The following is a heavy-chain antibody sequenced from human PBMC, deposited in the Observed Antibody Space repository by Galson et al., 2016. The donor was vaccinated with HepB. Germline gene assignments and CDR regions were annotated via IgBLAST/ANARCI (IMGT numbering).Heavy chain of an antibody. V-gene: IGHV4-39*07. Sequence: LSLTCTISGGSLSSSSYFWGWIRQPPGKGLEWIGSITWSGNTYYNPSLESRVTISEDKSRNQFSLNLTSVTAADTARYYCAREGRHQLVGLRNWGQGILVTASS. CDR1: GGSLSSSSYF. CDR2: ITWSGNT. J-gene: IGHJ4*02. CDR3: AREGRHQLVGLRN. D-gene: IGHD6-6*01.